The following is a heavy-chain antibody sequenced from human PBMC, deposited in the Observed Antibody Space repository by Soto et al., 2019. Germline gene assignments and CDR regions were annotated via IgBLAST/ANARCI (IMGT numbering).Heavy chain of an antibody. D-gene: IGHD2-2*01. CDR2: ISYDGSNK. CDR3: AKDSLLVLVPVAHFDY. V-gene: IGHV3-30*18. Sequence: QVQLVESGGGVVQPGRSLRLSCAASGFTFSSYGMHWVRQAPGKGLEWVAVISYDGSNKYYADSVKGRLTISRDNSKNTLYLQMNSLRAEDTAVYYCAKDSLLVLVPVAHFDYWGQGTLVTVSS. J-gene: IGHJ4*02. CDR1: GFTFSSYG.